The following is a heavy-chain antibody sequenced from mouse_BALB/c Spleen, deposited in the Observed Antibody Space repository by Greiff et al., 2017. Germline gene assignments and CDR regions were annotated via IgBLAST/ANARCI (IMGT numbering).Heavy chain of an antibody. V-gene: IGHV5-6-5*01. CDR3: ARGATTATSFAY. D-gene: IGHD1-2*01. J-gene: IGHJ3*01. CDR1: GFTFSSYA. Sequence: DVKLVESGGGLVKPGGSLKLSCAASGFTFSSYAMSWVRQTPEKRLEWVASISSGGSTYYPDSVKGRFTISRDNARNILYMQMSSLRSEDTAMYYCARGATTATSFAYWGQGTLVTVSA. CDR2: ISSGGST.